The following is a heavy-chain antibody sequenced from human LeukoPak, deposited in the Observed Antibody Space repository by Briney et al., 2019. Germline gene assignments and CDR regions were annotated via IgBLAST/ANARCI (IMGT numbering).Heavy chain of an antibody. CDR3: ARHGNTGRLPLNNWFDP. CDR1: GYSISSGYY. D-gene: IGHD3-10*01. V-gene: IGHV4-38-2*01. J-gene: IGHJ5*02. CDR2: IYHSGST. Sequence: SETLSLTCAVSGYSISSGYYRGWIRQPPGKGLEWIGSIYHSGSTYYNPSLKSRVTISVDTSKNQFSLKLSSVTAADTAVYYCARHGNTGRLPLNNWFDPWGQGTLVTVSS.